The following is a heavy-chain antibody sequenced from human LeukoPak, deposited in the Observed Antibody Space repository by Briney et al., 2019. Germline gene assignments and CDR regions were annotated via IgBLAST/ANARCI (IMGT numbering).Heavy chain of an antibody. CDR3: ARAPTAMADYFDY. CDR1: GFTFSSYW. D-gene: IGHD5-18*01. CDR2: IKQDGSEK. V-gene: IGHV3-7*01. Sequence: GGSLRLSCAASGFTFSSYWMSWVRQAPGKGLEWVANIKQDGSEKYYVDSVRGRFTISRDNAKNSLYLQMNSLRAEDTAVYYCARAPTAMADYFDYWAQGTLVTVSS. J-gene: IGHJ4*02.